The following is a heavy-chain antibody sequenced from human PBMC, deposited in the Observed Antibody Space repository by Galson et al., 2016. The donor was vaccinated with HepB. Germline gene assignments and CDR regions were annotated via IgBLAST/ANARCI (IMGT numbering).Heavy chain of an antibody. V-gene: IGHV4-4*02. J-gene: IGHJ4*02. Sequence: SETLSLTCDVSGDSISGDSISNNYWWSWVRQSPGKGLEWIGEIYQTGTANYNPSFTSRATISVDKSKNQISLRLGPVTAADTAVYYCSRGNLGTTGSMAFDYWGQGTLVSVSS. CDR3: SRGNLGTTGSMAFDY. CDR1: GDSISGDSISNNYW. CDR2: IYQTGTA. D-gene: IGHD6-6*01.